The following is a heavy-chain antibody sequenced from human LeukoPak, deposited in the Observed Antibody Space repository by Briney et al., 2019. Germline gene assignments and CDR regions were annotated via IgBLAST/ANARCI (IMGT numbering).Heavy chain of an antibody. D-gene: IGHD3-10*01. Sequence: PSETLSLTCALYGGSSSSYSWSWTWIRQTPEKGLEWIGEIIEKGNANYNPSLKSRVTIDLDTSKNQFSLKLTSMTAADTAMYYCARGYYPPRWYFDLWGRGTLVTVSS. CDR3: ARGYYPPRWYFDL. CDR1: GGSSSSYS. J-gene: IGHJ2*01. V-gene: IGHV4-34*01. CDR2: IIEKGNA.